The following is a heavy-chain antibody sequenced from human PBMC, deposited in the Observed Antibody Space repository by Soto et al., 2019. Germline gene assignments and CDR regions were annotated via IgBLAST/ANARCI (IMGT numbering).Heavy chain of an antibody. Sequence: HPGGSLRLSCAASGFTFSSCAMGWVRQAPGKGLEWVSSISGSGESTYYADSVKGRSTISRDNAKNTLYLQMNSLRAEDTAVYYCARELRNSGSLDYWGQGTLVTVSS. CDR2: ISGSGEST. CDR1: GFTFSSCA. J-gene: IGHJ4*02. V-gene: IGHV3-23*01. D-gene: IGHD3-10*01. CDR3: ARELRNSGSLDY.